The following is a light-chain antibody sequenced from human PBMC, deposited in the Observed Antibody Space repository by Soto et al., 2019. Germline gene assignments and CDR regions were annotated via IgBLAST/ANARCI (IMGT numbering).Light chain of an antibody. Sequence: EIVLTQSPGTLSLSPGERATLSCRASQSVSSSYLAWYQQKPGQAPRLLIYGASSRATGIPDRFSGSGSGTDFTLTISRLEPEDFAVYYCQQYGSSPGRVTFGQGTKVEIK. CDR3: QQYGSSPGRVT. V-gene: IGKV3-20*01. CDR1: QSVSSSY. J-gene: IGKJ1*01. CDR2: GAS.